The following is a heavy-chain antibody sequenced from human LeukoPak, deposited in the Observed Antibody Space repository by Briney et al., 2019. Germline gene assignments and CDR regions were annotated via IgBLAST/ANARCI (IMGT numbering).Heavy chain of an antibody. D-gene: IGHD3-10*01. J-gene: IGHJ4*02. CDR3: ASGGYAFRFGEYIDY. Sequence: GGSLRLSCAASGFTFSSYGMHWVRQAPGKGLEWVAFIRYDGSNKYYADSVKGRFTISRDNSKNTLYLQMNSLRAEDTAVYYCASGGYAFRFGEYIDYWGQGTLVTVSS. V-gene: IGHV3-30*02. CDR1: GFTFSSYG. CDR2: IRYDGSNK.